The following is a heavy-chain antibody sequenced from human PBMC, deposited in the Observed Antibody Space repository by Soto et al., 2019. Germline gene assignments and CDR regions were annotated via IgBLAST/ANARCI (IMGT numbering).Heavy chain of an antibody. CDR1: GGSFSGYY. J-gene: IGHJ6*02. CDR2: IGHSGNT. V-gene: IGHV4-34*01. D-gene: IGHD3-10*01. CDR3: ARMRTTATTGPRKYYYYYHVMYV. Sequence: GPGPRTTSETLSLTCGVYGGSFSGYYWTWIRQPPGKGLEWIGEIGHSGNTNYNPSLKSRVTISKDASKKPFSLNMTSVTAADTAVYYCARMRTTATTGPRKYYYYYHVMYVWGQGTTVPVSS.